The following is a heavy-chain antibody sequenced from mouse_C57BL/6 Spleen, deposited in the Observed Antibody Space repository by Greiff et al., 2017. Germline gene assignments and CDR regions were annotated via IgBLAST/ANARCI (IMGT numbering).Heavy chain of an antibody. CDR3: ARDRWEGYYAMDY. CDR1: GYAFSSYW. Sequence: VKLMESGAELVKPGASVKISCKASGYAFSSYWMNWVKQRPGKGLEWIGQIYPGDGDTNYNGKFKGKATLTADKSSSTAYMQLSSLTSEDSAVYFCARDRWEGYYAMDYWGQGTSVTVSS. CDR2: IYPGDGDT. D-gene: IGHD1-1*02. V-gene: IGHV1-80*01. J-gene: IGHJ4*01.